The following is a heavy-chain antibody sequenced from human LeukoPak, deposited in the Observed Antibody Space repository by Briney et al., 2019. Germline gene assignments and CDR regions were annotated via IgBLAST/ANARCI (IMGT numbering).Heavy chain of an antibody. J-gene: IGHJ4*02. CDR2: IYYSGST. D-gene: IGHD3-10*01. V-gene: IGHV4-39*01. CDR3: ARLRYYYAADY. Sequence: SETLSLTCTVSGGSISSSSHYWGWIRQPPGKGLEWIGSIYYSGSTYYNPSLKSRVTISVDTSKNQFSLKLSSVTAADTAVYYCARLRYYYAADYWGQGTLVTVSS. CDR1: GGSISSSSHY.